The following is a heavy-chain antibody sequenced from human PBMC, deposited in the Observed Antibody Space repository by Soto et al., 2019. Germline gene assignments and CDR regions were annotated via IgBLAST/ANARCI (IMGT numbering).Heavy chain of an antibody. V-gene: IGHV4-30-4*01. CDR1: GCSISSTSYY. CDR3: ARGPSGDKVDY. J-gene: IGHJ4*02. D-gene: IGHD7-27*01. Sequence: QVQLQESGPRLVSPSQTLSLTCSVSGCSISSTSYYCSWIRQSPDKGLEWLGHIYNGGTTYSSPSLKGRLTISADTSKTQFSLKLNAVTDADTAVYYCARGPSGDKVDYWGQGIQVTVSS. CDR2: IYNGGTT.